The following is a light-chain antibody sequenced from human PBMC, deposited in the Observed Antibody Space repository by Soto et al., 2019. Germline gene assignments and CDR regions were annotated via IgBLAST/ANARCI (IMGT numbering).Light chain of an antibody. CDR3: SSYTSSSLYV. V-gene: IGLV2-14*01. Sequence: QSALTQPASVFGSPGQSITISCTGTSSDVGYSNYVSWYQQLPGKAPKLMIYDVSDRPSGVSNRFSGSKSGSTASLTISGLQAEDEADYYCSSYTSSSLYVFGTGTKLTVL. J-gene: IGLJ1*01. CDR2: DVS. CDR1: SSDVGYSNY.